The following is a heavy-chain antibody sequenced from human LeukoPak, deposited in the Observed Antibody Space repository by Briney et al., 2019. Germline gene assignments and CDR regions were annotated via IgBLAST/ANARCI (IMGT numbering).Heavy chain of an antibody. CDR3: AREGSGSYDY. J-gene: IGHJ4*02. CDR2: INSDGSST. CDR1: GFTLSSYW. D-gene: IGHD1-26*01. V-gene: IGHV3-74*01. Sequence: PGGSLRLSCAASGFTLSSYWMHWVRQAPGNGLVWVSRINSDGSSTSYADSVKGRFTISRDNARNTLYLQMNSLRAEDTAVYYCAREGSGSYDYWGQGTLVTVSS.